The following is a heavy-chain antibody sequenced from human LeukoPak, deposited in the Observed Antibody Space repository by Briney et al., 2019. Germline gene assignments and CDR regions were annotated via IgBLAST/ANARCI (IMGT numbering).Heavy chain of an antibody. CDR2: ISYDGSKK. D-gene: IGHD3-10*01. Sequence: GRPPRLSWEPSGFPDGSNYMGWGRQAQGKGRDWLVVISYDGSKKDYADSVKGRFTISRDNSKNTLYLQMNSLRVEDTAVYYCAKDFPHYGSGSSHFDYWGQGTLVTVSS. CDR3: AKDFPHYGSGSSHFDY. CDR1: GFPDGSNY. J-gene: IGHJ4*02. V-gene: IGHV3-30*18.